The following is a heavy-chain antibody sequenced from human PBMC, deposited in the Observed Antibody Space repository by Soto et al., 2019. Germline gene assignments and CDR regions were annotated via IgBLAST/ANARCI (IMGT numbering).Heavy chain of an antibody. CDR3: EYGISRYYGDYCVNY. J-gene: IGHJ4*02. CDR1: GFTFDDYA. V-gene: IGHV3-43*02. D-gene: IGHD4-17*01. CDR2: ISGDGGSK. Sequence: GGSLRLSCAASGFTFDDYAMHWVRQAPGKGLEWVSLISGDGGSKYYADSVKGRFTIFRDNSKTSLYLQMNSLRTEDTALYYCEYGISRYYGDYCVNYWGQGTLVTVSS.